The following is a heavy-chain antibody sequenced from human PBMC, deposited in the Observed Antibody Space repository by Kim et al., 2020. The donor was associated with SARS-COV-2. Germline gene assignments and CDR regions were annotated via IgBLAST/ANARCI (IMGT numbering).Heavy chain of an antibody. CDR1: GFTFNTYA. D-gene: IGHD1-1*01. V-gene: IGHV3-30*03. J-gene: IGHJ4*02. CDR2: ISYDGYSK. CDR3: AAEGPGTGGTTSFDY. Sequence: GGSLRLSCAASGFTFNTYAMHWVRQAPDKGLGWLAVISYDGYSKDYADSVKGRFTISSDNSKTTLYLQMNSLRPEDTAVYYCAAEGPGTGGTTSFDYWGQGTPVTVSS.